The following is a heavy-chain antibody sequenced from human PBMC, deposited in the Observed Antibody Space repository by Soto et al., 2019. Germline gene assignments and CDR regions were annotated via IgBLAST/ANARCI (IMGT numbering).Heavy chain of an antibody. CDR1: GFTFDDYT. Sequence: EVQLVESGGVVVQPGGSLRLSCAASGFTFDDYTMHWVRQAPGKGLEWVSLISWDGGSTYYADSVKGRFTISRDNSKNALYMQMNSMRTKDTALYYCAKGRIRYICNLDAFDNWGQGTMFTVSS. D-gene: IGHD1-20*01. CDR3: AKGRIRYICNLDAFDN. V-gene: IGHV3-43*01. J-gene: IGHJ3*02. CDR2: ISWDGGST.